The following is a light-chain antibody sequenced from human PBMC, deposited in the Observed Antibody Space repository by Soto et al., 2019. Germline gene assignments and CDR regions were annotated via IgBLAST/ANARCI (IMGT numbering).Light chain of an antibody. CDR3: QQYINWPPTGT. V-gene: IGKV3-15*01. Sequence: EIVMTQSPATLSVSPGERATLSCRASQSVSSDLAWYQQKPGQAPRLLIYGASTRATGIPARFSGSGSGTEFTLTISSLQSEDFAVYYCQQYINWPPTGTYGQGTKVEIK. CDR1: QSVSSD. CDR2: GAS. J-gene: IGKJ1*01.